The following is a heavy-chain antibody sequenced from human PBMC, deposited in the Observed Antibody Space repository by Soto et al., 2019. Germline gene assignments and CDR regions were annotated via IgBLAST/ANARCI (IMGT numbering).Heavy chain of an antibody. CDR2: IYRDDDK. CDR3: AHTVARVAYWETFNY. Sequence: QITLKESGPTLVKLTETLTLTCTVSGFSLMTNGVGVGWFRQPPGKALEWLALIYRDDDKRYRPSLKSRVTIXXAXTXXQVVLTMTNMDPVDTATYYCAHTVARVAYWETFNYWGQGTLVTVSS. CDR1: GFSLMTNGVG. J-gene: IGHJ4*02. D-gene: IGHD2-15*01. V-gene: IGHV2-5*02.